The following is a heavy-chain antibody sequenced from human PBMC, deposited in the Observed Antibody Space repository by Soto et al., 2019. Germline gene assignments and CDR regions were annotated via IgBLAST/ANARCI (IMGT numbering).Heavy chain of an antibody. CDR2: INPNSGGT. Sequence: QVPLVQSGAEVKKPGASVKVSCKASGYTFTGYYMHWVRQAPGQGLEWMGWINPNSGGTNYAQKFQGWVTMTRDTSISTAYMELSRLRSDDTAVYYCARGMIVVVPAAMDDYYYYMDVWGKGTTVTVSS. D-gene: IGHD2-2*01. CDR3: ARGMIVVVPAAMDDYYYYMDV. V-gene: IGHV1-2*04. CDR1: GYTFTGYY. J-gene: IGHJ6*03.